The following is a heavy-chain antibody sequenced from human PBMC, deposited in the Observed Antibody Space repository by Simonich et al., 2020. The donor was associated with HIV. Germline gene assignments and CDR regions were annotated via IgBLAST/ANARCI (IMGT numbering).Heavy chain of an antibody. J-gene: IGHJ4*02. V-gene: IGHV1-18*01. CDR3: ARGNPWFDY. D-gene: IGHD1-1*01. Sequence: QVRLVQSGTEVKKPGASVKVSCKASGYTFTNYGITWVRQAPGQGLEWMGWIRPYGGNTNYAQNLQVRVTMTTDPSTSTAYMELRSLRSDDTAVYYCARGNPWFDYWGQGTLVTVSS. CDR1: GYTFTNYG. CDR2: IRPYGGNT.